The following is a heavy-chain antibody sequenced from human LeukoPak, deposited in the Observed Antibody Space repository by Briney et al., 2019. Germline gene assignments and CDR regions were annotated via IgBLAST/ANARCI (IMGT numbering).Heavy chain of an antibody. CDR2: IYHSGTT. Sequence: PSETLSLTCTVSGFSINSGYYWGWIRQPPGKGLEWIGTIYHSGTTYYKPSLTSRVTISQDTSKNQFSLKLSSVTAADTAVYYCARGGFLEWLGAFDIWGQGTMVTVSS. CDR1: GFSINSGYY. J-gene: IGHJ3*02. V-gene: IGHV4-38-2*02. D-gene: IGHD3-3*01. CDR3: ARGGFLEWLGAFDI.